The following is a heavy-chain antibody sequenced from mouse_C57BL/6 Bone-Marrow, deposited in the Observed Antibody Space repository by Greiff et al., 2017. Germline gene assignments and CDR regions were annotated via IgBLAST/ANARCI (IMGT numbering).Heavy chain of an antibody. CDR3: TLYGNYRGFFDY. J-gene: IGHJ2*01. CDR1: GFNIKDDY. V-gene: IGHV14-4*01. CDR2: IDPENGDT. Sequence: VQLKASGAELVRPGASVKLSCTASGFNIKDDYMPWVKQRPEQGLEWIGWIDPENGDTEYASKFQGKTTITADTSSNTAYLQLSSLTSEDTAVYYCTLYGNYRGFFDYWGQGTTLTVSS. D-gene: IGHD2-1*01.